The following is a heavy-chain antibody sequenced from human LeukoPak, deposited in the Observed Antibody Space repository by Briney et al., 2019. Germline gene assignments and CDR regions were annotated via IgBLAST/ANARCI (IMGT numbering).Heavy chain of an antibody. CDR1: RFTFSSFP. V-gene: IGHV3-64D*06. CDR3: SRRGYSYGYDY. CDR2: ISSNGGST. J-gene: IGHJ4*02. D-gene: IGHD5-18*01. Sequence: PRGSLRLSSSASRFTFSSFPMHSVRQAPGKGLEFVSSISSNGGSTHYADSVKGRFTISRDNSRNTLYLQMSSLKTEDTAVYYCSRRGYSYGYDYWGQGTLVTVSS.